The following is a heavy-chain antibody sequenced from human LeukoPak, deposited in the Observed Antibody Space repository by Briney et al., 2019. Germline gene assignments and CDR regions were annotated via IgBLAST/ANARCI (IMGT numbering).Heavy chain of an antibody. CDR2: INPSDGGT. D-gene: IGHD4-17*01. Sequence: ASVKISCKASEYTFTSYYMHWVRQTPGQGLEWMGVINPSDGGTSYAQKFQGRLTMTRDMSTTTVYMELNSLRSEDTAVYYCARDSLTVTKAAGYYFDYWGQGTLVTVSS. CDR1: EYTFTSYY. CDR3: ARDSLTVTKAAGYYFDY. V-gene: IGHV1-46*01. J-gene: IGHJ4*02.